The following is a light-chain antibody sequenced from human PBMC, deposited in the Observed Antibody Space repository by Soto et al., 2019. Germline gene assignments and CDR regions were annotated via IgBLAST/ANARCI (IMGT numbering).Light chain of an antibody. J-gene: IGLJ3*02. Sequence: QAVVTQEPSLTVSPGGTVTLTCGSSTGAVTSGHYPYWFQQRPGHAPRTLIYDTTNRHSWTPARFSGSLLGGKAALTLSGAQPEDEAEYFCLLSYTDFRPGVFGGGTKLTV. V-gene: IGLV7-46*01. CDR2: DTT. CDR3: LLSYTDFRPGV. CDR1: TGAVTSGHY.